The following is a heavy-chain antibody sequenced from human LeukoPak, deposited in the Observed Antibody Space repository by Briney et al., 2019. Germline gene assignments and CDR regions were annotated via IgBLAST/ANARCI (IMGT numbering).Heavy chain of an antibody. V-gene: IGHV4-59*01. J-gene: IGHJ6*02. CDR1: GGSFSGYY. Sequence: SETLSLTCAVYGGSFSGYYWSWIRQPPGKGLEWIGYIYYSGSTNYNPSLKSRVTISVDTSKNQFSLKLSSVTAADTAVYYCAREMGVWGQGTTVTVSS. CDR2: IYYSGST. CDR3: AREMGV.